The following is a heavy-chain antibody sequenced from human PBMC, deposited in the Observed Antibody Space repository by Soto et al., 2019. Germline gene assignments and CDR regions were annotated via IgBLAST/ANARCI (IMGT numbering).Heavy chain of an antibody. CDR2: IYYSVST. CDR3: ARHSPPMYDILTGTTLDPYYGMDV. CDR1: GGSISSYY. D-gene: IGHD3-9*01. J-gene: IGHJ6*02. V-gene: IGHV4-59*08. Sequence: SETLSLTCSVSGGSISSYYWSWIRQPPGKGLELIGYIYYSVSTNYNPSLNSRVTISVDTSKNQFSLKLSSVTAADTAVYYCARHSPPMYDILTGTTLDPYYGMDVWGQGTTVT.